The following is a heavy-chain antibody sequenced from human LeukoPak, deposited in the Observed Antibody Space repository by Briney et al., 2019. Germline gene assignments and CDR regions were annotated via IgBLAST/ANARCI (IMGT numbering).Heavy chain of an antibody. CDR3: ARVSGLGMNEYYQH. Sequence: GGSLRLSCEASGLTFSNSWMHWVRRAPGKGLVWVSRINNEGTTISYADSVKGRFTISRDNAKNTLYLQMNSLRAEDTAVYYCARVSGLGMNEYYQHWGQGTLVTVAP. V-gene: IGHV3-74*01. D-gene: IGHD3-10*01. CDR2: INNEGTTI. J-gene: IGHJ1*01. CDR1: GLTFSNSW.